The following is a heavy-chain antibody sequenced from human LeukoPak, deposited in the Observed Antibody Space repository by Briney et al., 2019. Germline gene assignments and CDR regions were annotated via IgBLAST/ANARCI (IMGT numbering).Heavy chain of an antibody. Sequence: ASVKFFCKASGGTFSSYAISWVRQAPGQGLEWIGGIIPIFGTANYAQKFQGRVTITADESTSTAYMELSSLRSEDAAVYFFQAEDGIRYFDWLLPDYYYYGMDVWGKGTTVTVSS. CDR1: GGTFSSYA. CDR3: QAEDGIRYFDWLLPDYYYYGMDV. D-gene: IGHD3-9*01. CDR2: IIPIFGTA. V-gene: IGHV1-69*13. J-gene: IGHJ6*04.